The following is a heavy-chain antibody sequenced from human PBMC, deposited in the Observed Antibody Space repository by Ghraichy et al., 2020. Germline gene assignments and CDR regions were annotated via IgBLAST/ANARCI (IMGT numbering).Heavy chain of an antibody. CDR3: ARTSSDSSGWSIYYYGMDV. CDR2: ISSSGSTI. Sequence: GSLRLSCAASGFTFSSYEMNWVRQAPGKGLEWVSYISSSGSTIYYADSVKGRFTISRDNAKNSLYLQMNSLRAEDTAVYYCARTSSDSSGWSIYYYGMDVWGQGTTVTVSS. D-gene: IGHD6-19*01. CDR1: GFTFSSYE. V-gene: IGHV3-48*03. J-gene: IGHJ6*02.